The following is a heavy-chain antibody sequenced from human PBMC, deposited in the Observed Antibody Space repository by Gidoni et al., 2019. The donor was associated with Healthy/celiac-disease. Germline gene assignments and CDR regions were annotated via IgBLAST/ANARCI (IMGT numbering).Heavy chain of an antibody. CDR2: INHGGST. CDR1: GGSFSGYY. D-gene: IGHD3-9*01. CDR3: ARGLGNYDILTGYYKREKIYYYYYYMDV. V-gene: IGHV4-34*01. Sequence: QVQLQQWCAGLLKPSETLSLTCAVYGGSFSGYYWSWIRQPPGKGLEWIGEINHGGSTNYNPSLKSRVTISVDTSKNQFSLKLSSVTAADTAVYYCARGLGNYDILTGYYKREKIYYYYYYMDVWGKGTTVTVSS. J-gene: IGHJ6*03.